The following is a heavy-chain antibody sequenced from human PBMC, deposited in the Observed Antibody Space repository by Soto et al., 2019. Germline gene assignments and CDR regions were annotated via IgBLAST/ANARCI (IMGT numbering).Heavy chain of an antibody. J-gene: IGHJ6*03. V-gene: IGHV4-59*08. D-gene: IGHD4-17*01. Sequence: SETLSLTCTVSGGSISSYYWSWIRQPPGKGLEWIGYIYYSGSTSYNPSLKSRVTISVDTSKNQFSLKLSSVTAADTAVYYCARHGENDYGDYYYHYYMDVRGKGTTVTVSS. CDR2: IYYSGST. CDR3: ARHGENDYGDYYYHYYMDV. CDR1: GGSISSYY.